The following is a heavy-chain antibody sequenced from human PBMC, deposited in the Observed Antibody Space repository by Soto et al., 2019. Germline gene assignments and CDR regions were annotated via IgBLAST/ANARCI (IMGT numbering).Heavy chain of an antibody. CDR3: AKDKGSSWYEIDY. Sequence: EVQLLESGGGLVQPGGSLRLSCAASGFTFSNYGVTWVRQAPGKGLEWVSTMSGSGGSTYYADSVKGRFTISRDNSKNPLYLQMTSLRAEDTAVYYCAKDKGSSWYEIDYWGQGTLVTVSS. CDR1: GFTFSNYG. V-gene: IGHV3-23*01. D-gene: IGHD6-13*01. J-gene: IGHJ4*02. CDR2: MSGSGGST.